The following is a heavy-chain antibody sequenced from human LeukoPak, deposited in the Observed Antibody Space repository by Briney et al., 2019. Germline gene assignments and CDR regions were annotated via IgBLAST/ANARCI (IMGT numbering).Heavy chain of an antibody. J-gene: IGHJ4*02. CDR1: GGSISSGSYY. Sequence: SSETLSLTCTVSGGSISSGSYYWSWIRQPAGKGLEWIGRIYTSGSTNYNPSLKSRVTISVDTSKNQFSLKLSSVTAADTAVYYCARDILMGGNYFDYWGQGTLVTVSS. V-gene: IGHV4-61*02. CDR3: ARDILMGGNYFDY. D-gene: IGHD2-8*01. CDR2: IYTSGST.